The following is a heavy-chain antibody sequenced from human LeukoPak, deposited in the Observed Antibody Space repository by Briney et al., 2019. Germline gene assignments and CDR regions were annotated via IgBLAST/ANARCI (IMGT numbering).Heavy chain of an antibody. CDR3: ARTDGFDI. V-gene: IGHV3-48*01. Sequence: QPGGSLRLSCAASGFIFNNYYMNWVRQAPGKGLEWVSYISSASGIIYYADSVKGRFTISRDNAKNALHLQMNSLRADDTAVYYCARTDGFDIWGQGTMVTVSS. J-gene: IGHJ3*02. CDR1: GFIFNNYY. CDR2: ISSASGII.